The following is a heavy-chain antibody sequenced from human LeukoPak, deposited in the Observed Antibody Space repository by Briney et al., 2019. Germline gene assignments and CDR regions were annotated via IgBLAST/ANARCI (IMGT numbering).Heavy chain of an antibody. CDR1: GGTFSSYA. D-gene: IGHD1-14*01. Sequence: ASVKVSCKASGGTFSSYAISWVRQAPGQGLEFMGWINTNTGNPTYAQGFTGRFVFSLDTSVSTAYLQISSLKAEDTAVYYCARDEGITKPFVDWGQGTLVTISS. CDR2: INTNTGNP. CDR3: ARDEGITKPFVD. J-gene: IGHJ4*02. V-gene: IGHV7-4-1*02.